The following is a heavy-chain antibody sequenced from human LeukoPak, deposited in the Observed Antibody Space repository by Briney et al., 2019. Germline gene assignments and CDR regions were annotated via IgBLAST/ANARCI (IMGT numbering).Heavy chain of an antibody. J-gene: IGHJ6*03. CDR1: RFSFSSYG. V-gene: IGHV3-7*01. CDR2: IKQDGSEK. CDR3: ARVVVWLRANNYYYYMDV. Sequence: GGSLRLSCAASRFSFSSYGMHWVRQAPGKGLEWVANIKQDGSEKYYVDSVKGRFTISRDNAKNSLYLQMNSLRAEDTAVYYCARVVVWLRANNYYYYMDVWGKGTTVTVSS. D-gene: IGHD5-12*01.